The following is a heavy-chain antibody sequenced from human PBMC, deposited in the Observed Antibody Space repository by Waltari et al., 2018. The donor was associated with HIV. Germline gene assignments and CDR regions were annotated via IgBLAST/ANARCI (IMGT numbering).Heavy chain of an antibody. CDR2: ILHDGNNK. CDR3: AKDQDGGDRAFDY. J-gene: IGHJ4*02. Sequence: QVELVESGGGVVQPEKSLRLSCAASGFTMPNSGIHWVRQAPGKGLEWVAVILHDGNNKYYAESVKGRFSISRDNSKNTVYLEMNSLRDEDTAIYYCAKDQDGGDRAFDYWGQGTLVTVSS. V-gene: IGHV3-30*18. D-gene: IGHD2-21*02. CDR1: GFTMPNSG.